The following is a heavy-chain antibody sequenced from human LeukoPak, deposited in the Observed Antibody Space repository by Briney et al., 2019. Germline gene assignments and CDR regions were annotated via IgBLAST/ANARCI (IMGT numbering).Heavy chain of an antibody. CDR3: ATMEYCSGGSCPD. V-gene: IGHV1-69-2*01. Sequence: ASVKVSCKVSGYTFTDYYMHWVQQAPGKGLEWMGLVDPEDGETIYAEKFQGRVTITADTSTDTAYMALSSLRSEDTAVYYCATMEYCSGGSCPDWGQGTLVTVSS. D-gene: IGHD2-15*01. CDR2: VDPEDGET. J-gene: IGHJ4*02. CDR1: GYTFTDYY.